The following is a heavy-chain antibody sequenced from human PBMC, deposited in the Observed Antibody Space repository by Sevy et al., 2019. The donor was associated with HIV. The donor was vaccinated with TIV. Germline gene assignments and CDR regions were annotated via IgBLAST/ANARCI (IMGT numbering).Heavy chain of an antibody. Sequence: SETLSLTCNVSGGSIRSGRYYWSWIRQPAVKGLEWIGRIYIRGTTNYNPSLKSRITMSVDTSKNQFSLKLSSVTATDTAVYYCARELSDYGMDVWGQGTTVTVSS. CDR2: IYIRGTT. CDR1: GGSIRSGRYY. CDR3: ARELSDYGMDV. J-gene: IGHJ6*02. V-gene: IGHV4-61*02.